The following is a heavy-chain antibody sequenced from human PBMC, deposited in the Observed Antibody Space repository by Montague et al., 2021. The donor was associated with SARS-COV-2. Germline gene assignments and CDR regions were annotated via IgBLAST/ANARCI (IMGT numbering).Heavy chain of an antibody. CDR1: GFTVSGSP. CDR2: IHRAGRRS. V-gene: IGHV3-23*03. D-gene: IGHD3-9*01. CDR3: AKVVDIMAGYSLVNLDH. Sequence: SLRLSCSASGFTVSGSPMCWVRQAPGKGLEWVSVIHRAGRRSYYXDSVEGRFTISRDNSKNSLFLQMNNLRVEDTAVYYCAKVVDIMAGYSLVNLDHWGQGTPVIVSS. J-gene: IGHJ4*02.